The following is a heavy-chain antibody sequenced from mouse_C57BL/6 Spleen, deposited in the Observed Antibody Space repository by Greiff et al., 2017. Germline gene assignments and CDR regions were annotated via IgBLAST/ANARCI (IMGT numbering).Heavy chain of an antibody. CDR1: GYTFTSYW. V-gene: IGHV1-69*01. CDR2: IDPSDGYT. D-gene: IGHD5-2*01. J-gene: IGHJ2*01. CDR3: ARGGEYGKYYFDY. Sequence: VQLQQPGAELVMPGASVKLSCKASGYTFTSYWMHWVKQRPGQGLEWIGEIDPSDGYTNYNQKFKGKSTLTVDKSSSTAYMQLSSLTSEDSAVYYCARGGEYGKYYFDYWGQGTTLTVSS.